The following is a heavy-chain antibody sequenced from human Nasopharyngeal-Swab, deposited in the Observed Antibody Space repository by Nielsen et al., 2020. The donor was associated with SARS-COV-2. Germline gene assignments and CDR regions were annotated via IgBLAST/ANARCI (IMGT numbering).Heavy chain of an antibody. Sequence: ESLKTPCAASGFIFSTYAMTWVLQTPGRGLEWVSTISVSGDYTYYADSAKGRFSISRDNSKSTLYLQMNSLRAEDTAVYYCAKHAAYTNSWHHFDYWGQGTLVTVSS. J-gene: IGHJ4*02. V-gene: IGHV3-23*01. CDR3: AKHAAYTNSWHHFDY. CDR2: ISVSGDYT. CDR1: GFIFSTYA. D-gene: IGHD6-13*01.